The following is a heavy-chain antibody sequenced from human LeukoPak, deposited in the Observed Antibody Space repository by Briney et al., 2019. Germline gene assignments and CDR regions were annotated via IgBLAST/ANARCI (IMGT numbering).Heavy chain of an antibody. V-gene: IGHV3-23*01. CDR2: ISGSGGST. Sequence: GGSLRLSCAAPGFTFSSYAMSWVRQAPGKGLEWVSAISGSGGSTYYADSVKGRFTISRDNSKNTLYLQMNSLRAEDTAVYYCAKDHGPVVPAATIDYWGQGTLVTVSS. CDR3: AKDHGPVVPAATIDY. J-gene: IGHJ4*02. D-gene: IGHD2-2*01. CDR1: GFTFSSYA.